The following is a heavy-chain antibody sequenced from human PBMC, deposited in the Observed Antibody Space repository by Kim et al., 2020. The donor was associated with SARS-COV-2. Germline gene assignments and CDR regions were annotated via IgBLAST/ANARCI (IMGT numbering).Heavy chain of an antibody. CDR2: ISGDGGST. CDR3: AKDIGLLWFGELLLSPYYYGMDV. CDR1: GFTFDDYA. D-gene: IGHD3-10*01. J-gene: IGHJ6*02. V-gene: IGHV3-43*02. Sequence: GGSLRLSCAASGFTFDDYAMHWVRQAPGKGLEWVSLISGDGGSTYYADSVKGQFTISRDNSKNSLYLQMNSLRTEDTALYYCAKDIGLLWFGELLLSPYYYGMDVWGQGTTVTVSS.